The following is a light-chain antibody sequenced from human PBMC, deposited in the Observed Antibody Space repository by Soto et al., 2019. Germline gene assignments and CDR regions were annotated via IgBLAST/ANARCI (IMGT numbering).Light chain of an antibody. CDR3: QQSYSTPYT. J-gene: IGKJ2*01. CDR1: RSITTH. V-gene: IGKV1-39*01. Sequence: DIQMTQSPSPLSASVGDRVTITCRASRSITTHLNWYQQKPGKAPKLLIYAASSLQSGVPSRFSGSGSGTDFTLTISSLQPEDFATYYCQQSYSTPYTFCQGTKLQIK. CDR2: AAS.